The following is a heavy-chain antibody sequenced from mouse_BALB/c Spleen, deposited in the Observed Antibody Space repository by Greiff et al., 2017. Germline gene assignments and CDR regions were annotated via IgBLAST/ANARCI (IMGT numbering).Heavy chain of an antibody. J-gene: IGHJ2*01. Sequence: QVQLQQSGPQLVRPGASVKISCKASGYSFTSYWMHWVKQRPGQGLEWIGMIDPSVSETRLNQKFKDKATLTVDKSSSTAYMQLSSPTSEDSAVYYCARDYGSSSDYWGQGTTLTVSS. CDR2: IDPSVSET. CDR1: GYSFTSYW. CDR3: ARDYGSSSDY. D-gene: IGHD1-1*01. V-gene: IGHV1-74*01.